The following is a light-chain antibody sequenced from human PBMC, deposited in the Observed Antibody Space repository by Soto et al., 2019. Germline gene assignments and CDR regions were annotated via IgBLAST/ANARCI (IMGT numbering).Light chain of an antibody. Sequence: EIVMTQSPATLSVSPGERATLSCRASHSVSSNLAWYQQRPGQAPRLLIYGASTTATGIPARFSGSGSGTEFTLTISSLQSKDFAVYFCQQYNNWPWTFGQGTKVEIK. CDR1: HSVSSN. J-gene: IGKJ1*01. V-gene: IGKV3-15*01. CDR3: QQYNNWPWT. CDR2: GAS.